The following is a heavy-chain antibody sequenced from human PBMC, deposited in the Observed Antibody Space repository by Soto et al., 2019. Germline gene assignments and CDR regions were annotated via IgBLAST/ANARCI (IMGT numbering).Heavy chain of an antibody. Sequence: SETLSLTCALYGVSFSAYYWSWIRQPPGKGNEGLGHIFYSGLTSYNTPLKTRVTMSVDTSKNRFSLKVTSVTAADTAVYYCARGHPFDLWGQGIQVTVSS. CDR3: ARGHPFDL. J-gene: IGHJ4*02. V-gene: IGHV4-59*01. CDR1: GVSFSAYY. CDR2: IFYSGLT.